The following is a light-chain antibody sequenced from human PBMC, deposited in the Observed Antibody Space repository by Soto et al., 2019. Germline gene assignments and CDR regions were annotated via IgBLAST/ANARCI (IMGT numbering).Light chain of an antibody. CDR3: QQYGRSPWM. CDR2: GAS. CDR1: ESVASSY. V-gene: IGKV3-20*01. Sequence: EIVLTQSPGTLSLSPGEGATLSCRASESVASSYLAWYQQIPGQAPRLLIYGASSRATGIPDRFSGSGSGTDFTLTITRLKPEDLAVYYCQQYGRSPWMSGQGTKG. J-gene: IGKJ1*01.